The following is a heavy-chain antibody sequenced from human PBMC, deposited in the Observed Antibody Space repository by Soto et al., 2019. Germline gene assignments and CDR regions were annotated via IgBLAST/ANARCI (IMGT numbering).Heavy chain of an antibody. Sequence: SQTLSLTCAISGDSVSSDITSWNWIRQSPSRGLEWLGRTYYRSKWFHDYAVSVKSRITINPDTSKNQLSLELNSMTPEDTAVYYCARGNALDVWGQGTVVTVPS. CDR3: ARGNALDV. D-gene: IGHD3-10*01. CDR2: TYYRSKWFH. V-gene: IGHV6-1*01. J-gene: IGHJ3*01. CDR1: GDSVSSDITS.